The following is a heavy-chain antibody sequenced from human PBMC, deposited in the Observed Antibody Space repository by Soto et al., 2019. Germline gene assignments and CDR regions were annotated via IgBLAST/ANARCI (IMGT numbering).Heavy chain of an antibody. J-gene: IGHJ4*01. CDR2: IIAYNGNT. D-gene: IGHD4-17*01. CDR3: AAASNYGDSTVDY. V-gene: IGHV1-18*01. Sequence: GSSVKVSCKASGYTFTSSGISWVRQAPGQGLEWMGWIIAYNGNTNYAQKLPGIVTMTKDTSTRSAYMELWSLRSDDTAAYGAAAASNYGDSTVDYCRQRTRVTVAS. CDR1: GYTFTSSG.